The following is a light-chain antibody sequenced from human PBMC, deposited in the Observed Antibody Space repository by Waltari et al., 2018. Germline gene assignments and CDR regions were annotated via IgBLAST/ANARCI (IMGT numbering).Light chain of an antibody. J-gene: IGKJ2*01. CDR2: GVS. V-gene: IGKV3-15*01. CDR1: QSVGSN. CDR3: QQYNNWPYT. Sequence: EILMKQSPATLSVSPGERATLSCRASQSVGSNLAWYHQKPGQAPRLLIYGVSTRATGIPASFSGSGSGTEFTLTISSLQSEDFAFYYCQQYNNWPYTFGQGTKLEIK.